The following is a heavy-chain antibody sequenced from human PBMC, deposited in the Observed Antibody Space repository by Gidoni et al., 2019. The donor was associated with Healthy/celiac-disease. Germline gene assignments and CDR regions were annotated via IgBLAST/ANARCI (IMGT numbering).Heavy chain of an antibody. D-gene: IGHD6-13*01. V-gene: IGHV4-34*01. CDR1: GGSFSGYC. CDR3: ARGRRYSSSFDY. J-gene: IGHJ4*02. Sequence: QVQLQQWGAGLLKPSETLSLTCAVYGGSFSGYCWSWIRQPPGEGLEWSGKINHSGSTNYNPSLKSRVTISVDTSKNQFSLKLSAVTAADTAVYYCARGRRYSSSFDYWGQGTLVTVSS. CDR2: INHSGST.